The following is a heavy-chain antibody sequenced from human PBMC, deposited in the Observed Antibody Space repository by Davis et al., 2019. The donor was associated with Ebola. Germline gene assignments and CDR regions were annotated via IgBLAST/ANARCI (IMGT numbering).Heavy chain of an antibody. D-gene: IGHD6-13*01. J-gene: IGHJ4*02. CDR2: INSDGSST. CDR3: ARDLSVAAADFDY. V-gene: IGHV3-74*01. Sequence: GESLKISCAASGFTFSSYWMHWVRQAPGKGLVWVSRINSDGSSTSYADSVKGRFTISRDNAKNTLYLQMNSLRAEDTAVYYCARDLSVAAADFDYWGQGTLVTVSS. CDR1: GFTFSSYW.